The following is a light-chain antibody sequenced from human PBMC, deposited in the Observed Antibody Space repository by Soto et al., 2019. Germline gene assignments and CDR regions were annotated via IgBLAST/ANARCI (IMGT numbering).Light chain of an antibody. V-gene: IGKV3-11*01. CDR1: QSVSNNY. CDR2: DAS. J-gene: IGKJ1*01. CDR3: QQRLNWPPG. Sequence: EIVLTQSPGTLSLSPGEIATLSFSASQSVSNNYLAWYQQKPGQAPRLLIYDASNRATGVPARFSGSRSGTDFTLTISDLEPADFGLYYCQQRLNWPPGFGQGTKVDIK.